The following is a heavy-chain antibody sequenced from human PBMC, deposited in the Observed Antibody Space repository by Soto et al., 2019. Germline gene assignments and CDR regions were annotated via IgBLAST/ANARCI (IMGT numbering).Heavy chain of an antibody. CDR2: IIPIFGTA. Sequence: QVQLVQSGAEVKKPGSSVKVSCKASGGTFSSYAISWVRQAPGQGLEWMGGIIPIFGTANYAQKFQGRVTLPADESTSTAYMELSSLRSEDTAVYYCARDRPSCGGDCPVDYWGQGTLVTVSS. CDR3: ARDRPSCGGDCPVDY. D-gene: IGHD2-21*02. V-gene: IGHV1-69*12. CDR1: GGTFSSYA. J-gene: IGHJ4*02.